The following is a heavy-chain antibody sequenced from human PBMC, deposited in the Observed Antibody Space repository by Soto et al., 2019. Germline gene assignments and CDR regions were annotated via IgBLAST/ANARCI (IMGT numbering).Heavy chain of an antibody. CDR3: ARHGAGYSSSWYFYYYYGMDV. J-gene: IGHJ6*02. CDR1: GYSFTSYW. D-gene: IGHD6-13*01. V-gene: IGHV5-10-1*01. CDR2: IDPSDSYT. Sequence: PGESLKISCKGSGYSFTSYWISWVRQMHGKGLEWMGRIDPSDSYTNYSPSFQGHVTISADKSISTAYLQWSSLKASDTAMYYCARHGAGYSSSWYFYYYYGMDVWGQGTTVTVSS.